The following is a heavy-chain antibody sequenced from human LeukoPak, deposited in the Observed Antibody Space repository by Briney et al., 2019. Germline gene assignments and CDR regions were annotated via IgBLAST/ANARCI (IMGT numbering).Heavy chain of an antibody. CDR3: ARGVAWRGDSIPFDV. CDR1: GYSFTSYW. D-gene: IGHD2-21*02. V-gene: IGHV5-10-1*04. Sequence: PGESLKISCKGSGYSFTSYWISWVRQMPGKGLEWMGRIDPSDSYTNYSRSFQGQVTISADKSTSTAYLQWRSLKASDTAVYYCARGVAWRGDSIPFDVWGQGTMVTVS. J-gene: IGHJ3*01. CDR2: IDPSDSYT.